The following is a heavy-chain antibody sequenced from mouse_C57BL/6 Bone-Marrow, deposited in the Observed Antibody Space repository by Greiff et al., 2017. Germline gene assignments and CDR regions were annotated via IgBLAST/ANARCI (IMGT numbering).Heavy chain of an antibody. V-gene: IGHV5-2*01. CDR2: INSDGGST. CDR3: AGGYSHYYAMDY. D-gene: IGHD2-3*01. Sequence: EVKLVESGGGLVQPGESLKLSCESNEYEFPSHDMSWVRKTPEKRLELVAAINSDGGSTYYPDTMERRFIISRDNTKKTLYLQMSSLRSEDTALYYCAGGYSHYYAMDYWGQGTSVTVSS. J-gene: IGHJ4*01. CDR1: EYEFPSHD.